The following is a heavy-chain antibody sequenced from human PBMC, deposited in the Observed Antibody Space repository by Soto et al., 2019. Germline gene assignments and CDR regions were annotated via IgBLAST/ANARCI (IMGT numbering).Heavy chain of an antibody. V-gene: IGHV4-30-2*01. J-gene: IGHJ4*02. D-gene: IGHD2-15*01. Sequence: SETLSLTCTVSGGSISSGGYYWSWIRQPPGKGLEWIGYIYHSGSTYYNPSLKSRVTISVDTSKNQFSLKLSSVTAADTAVYYCAITYCSGSSCYSDETYYFDYWGQGTLVNVSS. CDR1: GGSISSGGYY. CDR2: IYHSGST. CDR3: AITYCSGSSCYSDETYYFDY.